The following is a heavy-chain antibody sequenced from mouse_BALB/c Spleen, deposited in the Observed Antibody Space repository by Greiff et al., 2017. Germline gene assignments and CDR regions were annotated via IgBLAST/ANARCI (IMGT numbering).Heavy chain of an antibody. CDR3: ARCGYYPAWFAY. CDR2: ISYSGST. D-gene: IGHD2-3*01. CDR1: GYSITSDYA. Sequence: EVQLKESGPGLVKPSQSLSLTCTVTGYSITSDYAWNWIRQFPGNKLEWMGYISYSGSTSYNPSLKSRISITRDTSKNQFFLQLNSVTTEDTATYYCARCGYYPAWFAYWGQGTLVTVSA. V-gene: IGHV3-2*02. J-gene: IGHJ3*01.